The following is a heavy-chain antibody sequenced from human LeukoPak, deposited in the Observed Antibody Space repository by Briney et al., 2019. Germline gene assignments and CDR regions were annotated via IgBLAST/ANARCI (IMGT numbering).Heavy chain of an antibody. J-gene: IGHJ5*02. CDR2: TRNKANSYTT. Sequence: GGSLRLSCAASGFTFSDHYMDWVRQAPGKGLEWVGRTRNKANSYTTEYAASVKGRFTISRDDSKNSLYLQMNSLKTEDTAVYYCARERLTYYYDSSGYLGGFDPWGQGTLVTVSS. D-gene: IGHD3-22*01. CDR1: GFTFSDHY. CDR3: ARERLTYYYDSSGYLGGFDP. V-gene: IGHV3-72*01.